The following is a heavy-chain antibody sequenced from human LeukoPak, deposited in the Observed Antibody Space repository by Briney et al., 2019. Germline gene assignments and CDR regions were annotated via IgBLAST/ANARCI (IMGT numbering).Heavy chain of an antibody. V-gene: IGHV4-59*08. CDR3: ARPLRTGGWFDP. CDR2: IYYSGST. CDR1: GGSISSYY. D-gene: IGHD7-27*01. J-gene: IGHJ5*02. Sequence: SETLSLTCTVSGGSISSYYWSWIRQPPGKGLEWIGYIYYSGSTYYNPSLKSRVTISVDTSKNQFSLKLSSVTAADTAVYYCARPLRTGGWFDPWGQGTLVTVSS.